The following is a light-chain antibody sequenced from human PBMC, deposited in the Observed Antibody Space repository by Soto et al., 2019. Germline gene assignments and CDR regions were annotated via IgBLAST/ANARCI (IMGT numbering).Light chain of an antibody. V-gene: IGLV1-40*01. CDR3: QSYDSSLSGSV. J-gene: IGLJ2*01. CDR2: DNN. Sequence: QSVLTQPPSVTGDPGQRVTISCTGSSSNIGAGYDVHWYQQLPGTAPKLLMYDNNNRPSGVPDRFSGSKSGTSASLAITGLQAEDEADYYCQSYDSSLSGSVFCGGTQLTVL. CDR1: SSNIGAGYD.